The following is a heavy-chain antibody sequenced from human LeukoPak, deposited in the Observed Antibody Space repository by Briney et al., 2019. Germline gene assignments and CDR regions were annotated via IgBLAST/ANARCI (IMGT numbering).Heavy chain of an antibody. Sequence: GGSLRLSCTTSGFTFSNALMSWVRQAPGKGLEWVGRIKSDTDGGTTDYGAPVKGRFTISRDDAKNTLYLQMNSLTTEDTAVYYGTTDSSAAPGTVFAFDIWGQGTMVTVSS. J-gene: IGHJ3*02. CDR1: GFTFSNAL. V-gene: IGHV3-15*01. CDR3: TTDSSAAPGTVFAFDI. CDR2: IKSDTDGGTT. D-gene: IGHD6-13*01.